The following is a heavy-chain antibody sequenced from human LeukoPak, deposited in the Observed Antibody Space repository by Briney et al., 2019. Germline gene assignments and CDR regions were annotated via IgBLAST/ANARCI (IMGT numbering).Heavy chain of an antibody. CDR2: INPNSGGT. Sequence: GASVKVSCKASGYTFTGYYMHWVRQAPGQGLEWMGWINPNSGGTNYAQKFQGRVTMDRDTSISTAYMELSRLRSDDTAVYYCARGACSSTSCYTNIGWFDPWGQGTLVTVSS. J-gene: IGHJ5*02. CDR3: ARGACSSTSCYTNIGWFDP. V-gene: IGHV1-2*02. D-gene: IGHD2-2*02. CDR1: GYTFTGYY.